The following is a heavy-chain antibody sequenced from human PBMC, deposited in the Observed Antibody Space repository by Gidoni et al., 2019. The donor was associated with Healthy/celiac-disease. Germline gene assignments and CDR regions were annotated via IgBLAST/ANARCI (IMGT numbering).Heavy chain of an antibody. V-gene: IGHV3-48*02. CDR1: GFTFSSYS. CDR2: ISSSSSTI. CDR3: ARDGYYDSSGYPKYYFDY. J-gene: IGHJ4*02. Sequence: EVPLVEAGGGLVQPGGSLRLSCAASGFTFSSYSRNWVRQAPGKGLEWVSYISSSSSTIYYADSVKGRFTISRDNAKNSLYLQMNSLRDEDTAVYYCARDGYYDSSGYPKYYFDYWGQGTLVTVSS. D-gene: IGHD3-22*01.